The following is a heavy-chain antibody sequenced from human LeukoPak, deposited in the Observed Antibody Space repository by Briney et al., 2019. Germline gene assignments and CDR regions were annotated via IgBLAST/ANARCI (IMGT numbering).Heavy chain of an antibody. CDR3: VPARN. Sequence: GGSRRLSCAPSGFSFNTEWMNWVRQAPGKGLEWVANIKQDGSEKYYVDSVKGRFTISRDTAKNSLSLQMNSLRAEDTALYYCVPARNWGEEVLVTVSS. J-gene: IGHJ4*02. CDR1: GFSFNTEW. CDR2: IKQDGSEK. V-gene: IGHV3-7*02.